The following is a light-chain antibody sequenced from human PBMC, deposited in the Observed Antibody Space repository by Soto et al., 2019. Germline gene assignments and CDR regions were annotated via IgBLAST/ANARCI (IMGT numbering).Light chain of an antibody. CDR2: AAS. Sequence: DLQMAQSPPSLSASVGDRVTISCRTSQGVSIYLNWYQQKSGKAPKLLIYAASSLHSWVPSRFSGSGSGTDFTLTINSLQPEDSATYYCQQSYSVPWTFGQGTTVEIK. J-gene: IGKJ1*01. V-gene: IGKV1-39*01. CDR1: QGVSIY. CDR3: QQSYSVPWT.